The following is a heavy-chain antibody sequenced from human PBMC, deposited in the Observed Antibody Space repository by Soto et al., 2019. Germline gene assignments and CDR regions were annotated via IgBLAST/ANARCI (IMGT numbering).Heavy chain of an antibody. CDR3: ARDRGGVASNWFDP. Sequence: QVQLQESGPGLVKPSETLSLTCTVSGGSISSYYWSWIRQPPGKGLEWIGYIHYSGSTKYNPSLVSRLTLSVDTSKNQFSLKLSSVTAADTAVYYCARDRGGVASNWFDPWGQGTLVTVSS. V-gene: IGHV4-59*01. CDR2: IHYSGST. D-gene: IGHD3-10*01. CDR1: GGSISSYY. J-gene: IGHJ5*02.